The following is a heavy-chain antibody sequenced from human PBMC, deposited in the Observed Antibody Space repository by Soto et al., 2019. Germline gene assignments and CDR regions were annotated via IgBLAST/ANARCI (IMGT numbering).Heavy chain of an antibody. V-gene: IGHV3-30*18. J-gene: IGHJ5*02. CDR2: ISYDGSNK. CDR3: AKDRTEEQWLVATGWPHSTP. D-gene: IGHD6-19*01. Sequence: QVQLVESGGGVVQPGRSLRLSCAASGFTFSSYGMHWVRQAPGKGLEWVAVISYDGSNKYYADSVKGRFTISRDNSKNTLYLQMNSLRAEDTAVYYCAKDRTEEQWLVATGWPHSTPWGQGTLVTVSS. CDR1: GFTFSSYG.